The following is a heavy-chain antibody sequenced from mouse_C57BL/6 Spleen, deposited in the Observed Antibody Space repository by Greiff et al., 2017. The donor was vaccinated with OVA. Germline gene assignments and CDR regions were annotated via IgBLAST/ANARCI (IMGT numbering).Heavy chain of an antibody. Sequence: QVQLQQPGAELVRPGSSVKLSCKASGYTFTSYWMHWVKQRPIQGLEWIGNIDPSDSETHYNQKFKDKATLTVDQSSSTAYMQLSSLTSEDSAVYYCARLVGYYFDYWGQGTTLTVSS. J-gene: IGHJ2*01. V-gene: IGHV1-52*01. D-gene: IGHD1-1*02. CDR1: GYTFTSYW. CDR2: IDPSDSET. CDR3: ARLVGYYFDY.